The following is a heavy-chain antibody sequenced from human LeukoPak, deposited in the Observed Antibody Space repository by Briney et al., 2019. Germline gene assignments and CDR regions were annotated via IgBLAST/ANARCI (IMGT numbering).Heavy chain of an antibody. D-gene: IGHD6-13*01. Sequence: SETLSLTCTVSGGSISSGDYYWSWIRQPPGKGLEWIGYIYYSGSTYYNPSLKSRVTISVDTSKNQFSLKLSSVTAADTAVYYCARLRPSIAAGGDFYFDYWGQGTLVTVSS. J-gene: IGHJ4*02. CDR2: IYYSGST. V-gene: IGHV4-30-4*01. CDR1: GGSISSGDYY. CDR3: ARLRPSIAAGGDFYFDY.